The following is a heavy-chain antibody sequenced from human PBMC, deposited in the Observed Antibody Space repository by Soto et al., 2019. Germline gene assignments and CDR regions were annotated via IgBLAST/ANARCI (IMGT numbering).Heavy chain of an antibody. CDR3: AKDPCYTYGHGLDV. V-gene: IGHV3-23*01. D-gene: IGHD5-18*01. CDR2: ISGNGDKT. Sequence: EVQLLESGGDLVQPGGSLRLSCAPSGFTFSTYAMNWGRQAPGKGLEWVSGISGNGDKTYYADSVKGRFTISRDNSKKMLYLQMNTLRAEDTAVYYSAKDPCYTYGHGLDVWGQGTTVTVSS. J-gene: IGHJ6*02. CDR1: GFTFSTYA.